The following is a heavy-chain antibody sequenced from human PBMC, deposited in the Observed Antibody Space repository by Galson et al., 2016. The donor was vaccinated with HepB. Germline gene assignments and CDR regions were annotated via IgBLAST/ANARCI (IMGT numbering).Heavy chain of an antibody. J-gene: IGHJ4*02. V-gene: IGHV3-7*01. CDR2: INRDGSVT. D-gene: IGHD6-19*01. CDR1: GFTFSSYW. CDR3: ARDRTTGDSSAWYDALDY. Sequence: SLRLSCAGSGFTFSSYWMTWVRQAPGKGLEWVANINRDGSVTHYVDSVEGRFTISRDNAKNSLFLQMNSLRVEDTAVYYCARDRTTGDSSAWYDALDYWGQGTPVTSSS.